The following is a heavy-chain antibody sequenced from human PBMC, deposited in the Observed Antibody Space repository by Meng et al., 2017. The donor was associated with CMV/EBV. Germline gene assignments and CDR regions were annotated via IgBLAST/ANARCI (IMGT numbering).Heavy chain of an antibody. V-gene: IGHV2-5*08. CDR1: GFSLSTSGMR. Sequence: SGPTLVKPTQTLTLTCTFSGFSLSTSGMRVSWIRQPPGKALEWLALIYWNDDKRYSPSLKSRLTITKDTSKNQVVLTMTNMDPVDTATYYCAHRRGVSWSGRAPDAFDIWGQGTMVTVSS. CDR2: IYWNDDK. J-gene: IGHJ3*02. CDR3: AHRRGVSWSGRAPDAFDI. D-gene: IGHD3-3*01.